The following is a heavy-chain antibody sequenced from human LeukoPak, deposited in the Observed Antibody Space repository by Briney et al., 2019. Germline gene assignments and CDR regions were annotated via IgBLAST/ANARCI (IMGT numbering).Heavy chain of an antibody. D-gene: IGHD6-19*01. Sequence: SETLSLTCTVSGGSISSYYWSWIRQSPGRGLEWIGYIYNNENTSYNASLKSRVTMSLDTSKSQFSLRLTSVTAADTAVYFCARHSYNSGWFLFGYWGQGILVTVSS. CDR1: GGSISSYY. J-gene: IGHJ4*02. CDR2: IYNNENT. CDR3: ARHSYNSGWFLFGY. V-gene: IGHV4-59*08.